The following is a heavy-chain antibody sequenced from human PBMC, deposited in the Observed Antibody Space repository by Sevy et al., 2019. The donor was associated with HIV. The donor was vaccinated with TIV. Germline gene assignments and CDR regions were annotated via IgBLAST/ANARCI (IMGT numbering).Heavy chain of an antibody. Sequence: GGSLRLSCAASGFTFSSNAMTWVLQAPGKGLEWVSVISGSGGTTYSADSVKGRFTISRDNSKNTLYLQMNSLRAEDTAVYYCAKDLRYGDIGLFDYWGQGTLVTVSS. V-gene: IGHV3-23*01. D-gene: IGHD4-17*01. CDR1: GFTFSSNA. CDR2: ISGSGGTT. J-gene: IGHJ4*02. CDR3: AKDLRYGDIGLFDY.